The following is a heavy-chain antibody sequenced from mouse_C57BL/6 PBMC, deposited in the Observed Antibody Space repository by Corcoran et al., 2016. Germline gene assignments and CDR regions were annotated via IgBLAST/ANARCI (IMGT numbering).Heavy chain of an antibody. D-gene: IGHD1-1*01. CDR2: INPNNGGT. V-gene: IGHV1-26*01. J-gene: IGHJ3*01. CDR1: GYTFTDYY. CDR3: ARGGYGSSYGFAY. Sequence: EVQLQQSGPELVKPGASVKISCKASGYTFTDYYMNWVKQSHGKSLEWIGDINPNNGGTSYNQKFKGKATLTVDKSSSTAYMELRSLTSEDAAGYYGARGGYGSSYGFAYWGQGTLVTVSA.